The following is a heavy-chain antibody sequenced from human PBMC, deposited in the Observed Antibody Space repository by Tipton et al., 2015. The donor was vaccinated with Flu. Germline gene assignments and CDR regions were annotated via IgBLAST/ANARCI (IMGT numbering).Heavy chain of an antibody. Sequence: TLSLTCIVSGGSISGYYWSWVRQPPGKGLEFIGYIHYTGSTNYNPSLKSRVTMSVDTSKNQFSLKLSSVTAADTAVYYCARDRRAEAGTEYYFDYWGQGTLVTVSS. V-gene: IGHV4-59*12. CDR3: ARDRRAEAGTEYYFDY. CDR1: GGSISGYY. D-gene: IGHD6-13*01. J-gene: IGHJ4*02. CDR2: IHYTGST.